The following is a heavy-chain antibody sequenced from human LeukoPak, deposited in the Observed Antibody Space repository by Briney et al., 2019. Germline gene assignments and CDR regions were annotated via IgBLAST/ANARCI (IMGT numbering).Heavy chain of an antibody. CDR2: ISSSGSTM. CDR3: AREQDFQH. V-gene: IGHV3-48*03. J-gene: IGHJ1*01. CDR1: GFTFSIYE. Sequence: GGSLRLSCAASGFTFSIYEMNWVCQAPGKGLEWVSYISSSGSTMHYADSVKGRFTISRDNAKNSLYLHMNSLRAEDTAVYYCAREQDFQHWGQGTLVTVSS.